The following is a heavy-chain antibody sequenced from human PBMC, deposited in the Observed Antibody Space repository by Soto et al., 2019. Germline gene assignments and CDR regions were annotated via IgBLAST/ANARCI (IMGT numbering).Heavy chain of an antibody. Sequence: LSLTCAVYGGSFSGYYWSWIRQPPGKGLEWIGEINHSGSTNYNPSLKSRVNISVDTSKKQFSLKLSSVTSADTAVYYCARGRYLKWLVSRGWFDPWGQGTLVTVSS. J-gene: IGHJ5*02. D-gene: IGHD6-19*01. CDR2: INHSGST. CDR1: GGSFSGYY. CDR3: ARGRYLKWLVSRGWFDP. V-gene: IGHV4-34*01.